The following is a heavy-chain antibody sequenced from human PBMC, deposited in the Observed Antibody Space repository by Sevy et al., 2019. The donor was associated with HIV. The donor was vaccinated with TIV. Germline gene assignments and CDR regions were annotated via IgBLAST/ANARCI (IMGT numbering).Heavy chain of an antibody. CDR3: ASDRTYGSFIDY. CDR2: IWSSSSYI. Sequence: GESLKISCAASGFTFSTYNMNWVRQAPGKGLEWVSSIWSSSSYIYYADSVKGRFTISRDNAKNSLYLQMNSLKVEDTAVYYCASDRTYGSFIDYWGQGTLVTVSS. CDR1: GFTFSTYN. D-gene: IGHD3-10*01. V-gene: IGHV3-21*01. J-gene: IGHJ4*02.